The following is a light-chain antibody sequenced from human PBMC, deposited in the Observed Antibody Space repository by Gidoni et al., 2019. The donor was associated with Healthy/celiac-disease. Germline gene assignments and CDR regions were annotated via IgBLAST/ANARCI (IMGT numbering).Light chain of an antibody. CDR1: QGIRND. J-gene: IGKJ4*01. Sequence: SQMAQSPTSLSASVGDRVTIPCRASQGIRNDLGWYQQKPVKAPKRLISDASTLQSGVPSRFSGSGSGTEFTLTISSLQPEDFATYYCLQHNSYPRLTFGGGTKVEIK. V-gene: IGKV1-17*01. CDR3: LQHNSYPRLT. CDR2: DAS.